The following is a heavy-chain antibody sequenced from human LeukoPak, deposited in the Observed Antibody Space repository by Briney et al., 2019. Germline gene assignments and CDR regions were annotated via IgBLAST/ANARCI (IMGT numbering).Heavy chain of an antibody. CDR1: GFTFSSYD. V-gene: IGHV3-30*02. CDR3: AKDVTMIVVAKDY. J-gene: IGHJ4*02. Sequence: GGSLRLSCAASGFTFSSYDMHWVRQAPGKGLEWVAFIWSDGSNKYYADSVKGRFTISRDNSKNTLYLQMNSLRAEDTAVYYCAKDVTMIVVAKDYWGQGTLVTVSS. D-gene: IGHD3-22*01. CDR2: IWSDGSNK.